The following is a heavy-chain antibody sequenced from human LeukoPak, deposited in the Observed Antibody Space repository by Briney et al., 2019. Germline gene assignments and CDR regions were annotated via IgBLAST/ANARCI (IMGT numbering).Heavy chain of an antibody. CDR2: ISRISSYI. J-gene: IGHJ4*02. V-gene: IGHV3-21*01. D-gene: IGHD6-19*01. CDR3: VRSGIAVAGADY. CDR1: GFTFSSYS. Sequence: GGSLRLSCAASGFTFSSYSMNWARQAPGKGLEWVSSISRISSYIYYADSVKGRFTISRDNAKNSLYLQMNSLRAEDTAVYYWVRSGIAVAGADYWGQGTLVTVSP.